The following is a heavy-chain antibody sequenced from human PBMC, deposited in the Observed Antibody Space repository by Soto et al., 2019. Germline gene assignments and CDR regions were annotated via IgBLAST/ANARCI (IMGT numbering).Heavy chain of an antibody. CDR2: IFSNDDK. CDR3: ARVYDSSGYEY. Sequence: SGPTLVNPTETLTLTCTVSGFSLSNPRMGVSWIRQPPGKALEWLAHIFSNDDKSYSTSLKSRVTISKDTSKSQVVLTMTNMDPVDTATYYCARVYDSSGYEYWGQGTPVTVSS. J-gene: IGHJ4*02. CDR1: GFSLSNPRMG. V-gene: IGHV2-26*01. D-gene: IGHD3-22*01.